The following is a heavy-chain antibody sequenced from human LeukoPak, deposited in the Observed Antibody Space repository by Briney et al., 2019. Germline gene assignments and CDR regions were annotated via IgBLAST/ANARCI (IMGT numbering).Heavy chain of an antibody. V-gene: IGHV4-59*08. CDR3: ARQGSARATIFGVVSHFDY. CDR1: GGSISTYY. Sequence: PSETLSLTCTVSGGSISTYYWNWIRQPPGKGLEWIGYIYYSGATNYNPSLKSRVTISVDTSKNQFSLKLSSVTAADTAVYYCARQGSARATIFGVVSHFDYRGQGTLVTVSS. D-gene: IGHD3-3*01. J-gene: IGHJ4*02. CDR2: IYYSGAT.